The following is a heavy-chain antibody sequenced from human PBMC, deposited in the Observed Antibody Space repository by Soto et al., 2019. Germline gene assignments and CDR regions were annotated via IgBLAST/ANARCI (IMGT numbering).Heavy chain of an antibody. CDR2: IDYSGNT. Sequence: QVQLQESGPGLVRPSETLSLTCTVSSYSISSYYWIWIRQSPGKGLEWIGYIDYSGNTNYNPSLKSRVTISGDTSKNQFSLRLSSVTAADTAVYYCTRAVGDPLYYLDYWGQGTLVTVSS. J-gene: IGHJ4*02. CDR1: SYSISSYY. D-gene: IGHD6-19*01. CDR3: TRAVGDPLYYLDY. V-gene: IGHV4-59*08.